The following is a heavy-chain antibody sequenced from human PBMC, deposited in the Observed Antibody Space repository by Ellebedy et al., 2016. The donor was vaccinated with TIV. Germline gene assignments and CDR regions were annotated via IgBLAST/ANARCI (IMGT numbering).Heavy chain of an antibody. J-gene: IGHJ4*02. V-gene: IGHV6-1*01. CDR2: TYYRSKWYN. CDR3: ARDFTTVRGVMNPLDH. Sequence: SQTLSLTXXISGDSVSGNSVAWSWIRQSPSRGLQWLGRTYYRSKWYNYYAESVKSRITINQDTSKNQFSLQLNSVTPEDTAVYYCARDFTTVRGVMNPLDHWGQGILVTVSS. CDR1: GDSVSGNSVA. D-gene: IGHD3-10*01.